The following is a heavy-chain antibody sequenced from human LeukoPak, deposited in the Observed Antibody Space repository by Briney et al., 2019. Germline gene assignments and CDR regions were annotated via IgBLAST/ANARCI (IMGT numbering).Heavy chain of an antibody. D-gene: IGHD3-22*01. J-gene: IGHJ4*02. V-gene: IGHV1-18*01. Sequence: ASVKVSCKASGYTFTSYGISWVRQAPGQGLEWMGWISAYNGNTNYAQKLQGRVTMTTGTSTSTAYMELRSLRSDDTAVYYCARVLPRDPEIYYYDSSGYFGIIDYWGQGTLVTVSS. CDR3: ARVLPRDPEIYYYDSSGYFGIIDY. CDR2: ISAYNGNT. CDR1: GYTFTSYG.